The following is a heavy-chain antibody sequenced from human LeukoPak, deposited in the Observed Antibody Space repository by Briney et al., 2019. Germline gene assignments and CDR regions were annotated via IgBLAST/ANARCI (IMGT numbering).Heavy chain of an antibody. J-gene: IGHJ4*02. CDR3: AKGEYYYDSSGYYFDY. CDR1: GFTFSSYA. D-gene: IGHD3-22*01. V-gene: IGHV3-23*01. CDR2: ISGSGGST. Sequence: GGSLRLSCAASGFTFSSYAMSWVRQAPGKGLEWVSAISGSGGSTYYADSVKGRFTISRDNSKNTLYLQMNSLRAEDTAVYYCAKGEYYYDSSGYYFDYWGQGTLVTVSS.